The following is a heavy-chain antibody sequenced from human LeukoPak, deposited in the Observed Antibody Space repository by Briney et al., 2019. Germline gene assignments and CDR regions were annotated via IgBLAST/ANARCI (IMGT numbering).Heavy chain of an antibody. V-gene: IGHV5-51*01. CDR3: ARRARVAEYFDY. CDR1: GYSFTSYW. CDR2: IYPGDSDT. D-gene: IGHD3-3*01. Sequence: GESLKISCQGSGYSFTSYWIAWMRQMLGKGLEWMGIIYPGDSDTRYSPSFQGEVTISADKSISTAYLQWSSLKASDTAIYYCARRARVAEYFDYWGQGTLVTVSS. J-gene: IGHJ4*02.